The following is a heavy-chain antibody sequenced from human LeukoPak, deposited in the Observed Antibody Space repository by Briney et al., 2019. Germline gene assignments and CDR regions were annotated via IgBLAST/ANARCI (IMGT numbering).Heavy chain of an antibody. V-gene: IGHV3-48*01. D-gene: IGHD4-17*01. Sequence: QTGGSLRLSCAASGFTFTSYSMNWVRQAPGKGPEWVSYISSSSSTIYYADSVRGRFTISRDNAKNSLYLQMNSLRVEDTAVYYCARDYYGDYVFDYWGQGTLVSISS. CDR2: ISSSSSTI. CDR3: ARDYYGDYVFDY. J-gene: IGHJ4*02. CDR1: GFTFTSYS.